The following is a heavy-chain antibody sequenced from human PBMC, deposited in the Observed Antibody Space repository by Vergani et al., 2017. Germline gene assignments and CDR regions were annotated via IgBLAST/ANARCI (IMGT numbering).Heavy chain of an antibody. CDR1: GFTFSSYG. CDR2: IWYDGSNK. D-gene: IGHD3-3*01. V-gene: IGHV3-33*01. J-gene: IGHJ5*02. CDR3: ARDGVRFLEWSNWFDP. Sequence: QVQLVESGGGVVQPGRSLRLSCAASGFTFSSYGMHWVRQAPGKGLEWVAVIWYDGSNKYYADSVKGRFTISRDNSKNTLYLQMNSLGAEDTAVYYCARDGVRFLEWSNWFDPWGQGTLVTVSS.